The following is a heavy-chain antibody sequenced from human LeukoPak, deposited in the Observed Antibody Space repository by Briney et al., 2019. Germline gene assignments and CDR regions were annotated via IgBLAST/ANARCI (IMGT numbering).Heavy chain of an antibody. J-gene: IGHJ2*01. D-gene: IGHD4-17*01. CDR1: GDSISSSSSY. Sequence: SETLSLTCTVSGDSISSSSSYWGWIRQPAGKGLEGIGRIYTSGSTNYNPSLKSRVTISVDTSKNQFSLKLSSLTAADTAIYYCARSRPQVTTWYFDIWGRGTLVTVSS. V-gene: IGHV4-61*02. CDR2: IYTSGST. CDR3: ARSRPQVTTWYFDI.